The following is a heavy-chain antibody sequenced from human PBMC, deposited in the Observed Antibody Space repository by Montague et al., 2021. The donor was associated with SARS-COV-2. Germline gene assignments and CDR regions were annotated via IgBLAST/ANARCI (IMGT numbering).Heavy chain of an antibody. CDR2: IHHGGST. CDR3: ARLGDGVVPSPILGVGSYYSDYYMDV. Sequence: SETLSLTCAVHGGSFSTYSWNWIRQPPGKGLEWIGEIHHGGSTNYNPSLKSRVTISADTSKNQFPLKLTSVAAADTAVYYCARLGDGVVPSPILGVGSYYSDYYMDVWGKGTTVTVSS. J-gene: IGHJ6*03. CDR1: GGSFSTYS. V-gene: IGHV4-34*01. D-gene: IGHD3-10*01.